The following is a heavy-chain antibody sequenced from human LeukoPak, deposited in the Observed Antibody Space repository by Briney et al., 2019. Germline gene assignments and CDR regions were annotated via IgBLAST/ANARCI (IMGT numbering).Heavy chain of an antibody. CDR1: GFTFSSYE. V-gene: IGHV3-48*03. J-gene: IGHJ6*04. CDR3: AELGITMIGGV. D-gene: IGHD3-10*02. Sequence: PGGSPRLSCVASGFTFSSYEMNWVRQAPGKGLEWVSYISSSGSTIYYADSVKGRFTISRDNAKNSLYLQMNSLRAEDTAVYYCAELGITMIGGVWGKGTTVTISS. CDR2: ISSSGSTI.